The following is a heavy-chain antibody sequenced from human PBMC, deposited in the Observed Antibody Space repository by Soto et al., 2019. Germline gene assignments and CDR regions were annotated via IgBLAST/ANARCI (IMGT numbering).Heavy chain of an antibody. CDR1: GGSVSGYY. J-gene: IGHJ4*02. CDR3: ARGPD. CDR2: INHSGST. Sequence: QVQLQQWGAGLLKPSETLSLTCAVYGGSVSGYYWSWIRQPPGKGLEWIGEINHSGSTNYNPSLKSRVTISVDTSKNQFSLKLSSVTAADTAVYFCARGPDWGQGTLVTVSS. V-gene: IGHV4-34*01.